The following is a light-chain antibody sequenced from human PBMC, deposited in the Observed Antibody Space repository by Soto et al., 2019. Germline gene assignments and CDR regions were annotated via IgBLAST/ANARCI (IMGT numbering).Light chain of an antibody. CDR2: AVS. Sequence: QSALTQPASGSGSPGQSITIFCSGTSSDVGAYKFVSWYRHHPGKAPQVMIYAVSNRPSGVSNRFSGSKSGNTASLTISGLQPEDEGDYYCSSYTSTSTPWVFGGGTKLTVL. CDR1: SSDVGAYKF. V-gene: IGLV2-14*01. J-gene: IGLJ3*02. CDR3: SSYTSTSTPWV.